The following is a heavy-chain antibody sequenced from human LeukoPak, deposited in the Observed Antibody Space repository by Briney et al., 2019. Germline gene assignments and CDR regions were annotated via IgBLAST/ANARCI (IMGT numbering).Heavy chain of an antibody. D-gene: IGHD6-13*01. V-gene: IGHV1-3*01. CDR3: ARGPRAAADDY. CDR2: INAGNGNT. J-gene: IGHJ4*02. Sequence: GASVKVSCKASGYTFINFAINWGRQAPGQRPGWMGWINAGNGNTKYSQKFQGRLTITRDTSASTAYMELSSLTSEDTAVYYCARGPRAAADDYWGQGTLVTVSS. CDR1: GYTFINFA.